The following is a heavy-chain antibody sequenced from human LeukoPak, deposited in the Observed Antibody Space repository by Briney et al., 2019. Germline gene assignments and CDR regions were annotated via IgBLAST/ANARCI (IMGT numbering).Heavy chain of an antibody. CDR1: GYTFTGYY. D-gene: IGHD5-18*01. CDR3: ARGPQLWLRGNWFDP. J-gene: IGHJ5*02. V-gene: IGHV1-2*02. CDR2: INPNSGGT. Sequence: ASVKVSCKASGYTFTGYYMHWVRQAPGQGLEWMGWINPNSGGTNYAQKFQGRVTMTRDTSISTAYMELSRLRSDDTAVYYCARGPQLWLRGNWFDPWGQGTLVTVPS.